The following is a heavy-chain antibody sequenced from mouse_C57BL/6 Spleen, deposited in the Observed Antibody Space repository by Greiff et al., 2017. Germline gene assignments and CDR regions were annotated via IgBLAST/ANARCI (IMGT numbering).Heavy chain of an antibody. CDR2: INPYNGGT. CDR3: AGGNYGFDY. D-gene: IGHD2-1*01. Sequence: VQLKESGPVLVKPGASVKMSCKASGYTFTDYYMNWVKQSHGKSLEWIGVINPYNGGTSYNQKFKGKATLTVDKSSSTAYMELNSLTSEDSAVYYCAGGNYGFDYWGQGTTLTVSS. CDR1: GYTFTDYY. V-gene: IGHV1-19*01. J-gene: IGHJ2*01.